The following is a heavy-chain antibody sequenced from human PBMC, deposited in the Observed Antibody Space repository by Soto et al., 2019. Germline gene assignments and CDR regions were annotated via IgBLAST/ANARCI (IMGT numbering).Heavy chain of an antibody. J-gene: IGHJ6*02. CDR1: GYSFTSYW. V-gene: IGHV5-10-1*01. CDR2: IDPSDSYT. D-gene: IGHD2-15*01. CDR3: ASSIGYCSGGSCNSLYYYYGMDV. Sequence: LKISCKGSGYSFTSYWISWVRQMPGKGLEWMGRIDPSDSYTNYSPSFQGHVTISADKSISTAYLQWSSLKASDTAMYYCASSIGYCSGGSCNSLYYYYGMDVWGQGTTVTVSS.